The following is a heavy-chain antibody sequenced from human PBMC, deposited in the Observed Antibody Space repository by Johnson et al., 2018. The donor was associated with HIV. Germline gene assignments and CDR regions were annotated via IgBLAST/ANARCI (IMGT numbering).Heavy chain of an antibody. CDR1: GFTFSSYG. V-gene: IGHV3-33*01. CDR2: IWYDGSIK. Sequence: QVQLVESGGGVVQPGRSLRLSCAASGFTFSSYGMHWVRQAPGKGLEWVAVIWYDGSIKYYADSVKCRFTISRDNSKNTLYLQMNSLRAEDTALYYCARGEGAFDIWGQGTMVTVSS. CDR3: ARGEGAFDI. J-gene: IGHJ3*02.